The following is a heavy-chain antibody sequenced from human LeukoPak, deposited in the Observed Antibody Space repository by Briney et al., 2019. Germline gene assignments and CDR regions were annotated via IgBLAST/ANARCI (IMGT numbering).Heavy chain of an antibody. CDR1: GFTFDDYA. D-gene: IGHD1-26*01. CDR3: AKGRSYYYLDY. J-gene: IGHJ4*02. V-gene: IGHV3-9*01. CDR2: ISWNGARI. Sequence: PGGSLRLSCAASGFTFDDYAMPWVRQAPGKGLEWVSGISWNGARIGYADSVKGRFTISRDNAKNSLSLQMNSLRPEDTALYYCAKGRSYYYLDYWGQGTLVTVSS.